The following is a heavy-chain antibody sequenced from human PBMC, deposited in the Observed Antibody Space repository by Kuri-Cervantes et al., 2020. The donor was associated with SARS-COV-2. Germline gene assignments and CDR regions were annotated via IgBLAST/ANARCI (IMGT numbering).Heavy chain of an antibody. CDR3: ARRHCSSTSSYLDY. V-gene: IGHV5-10-1*01. J-gene: IGHJ4*02. D-gene: IGHD2-2*01. Sequence: GGSLRLSCKGSGYSFTSYWISWVRQMPGKGLEWLGRIYPSDSNTNYSTSFQGHVTISADKSISTAYLQWSSLKASDTAMYYCARRHCSSTSSYLDYWGQGTLVTVSS. CDR2: IYPSDSNT. CDR1: GYSFTSYW.